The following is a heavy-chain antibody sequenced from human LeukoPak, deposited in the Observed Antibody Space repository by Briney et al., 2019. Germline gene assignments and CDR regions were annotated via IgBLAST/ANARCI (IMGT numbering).Heavy chain of an antibody. CDR2: ISSSSSYI. J-gene: IGHJ4*02. CDR1: GFTFSSYS. Sequence: PGGSLRLSCAASGFTFSSYSMNWVRQAPGKGLEWVSSISSSSSYIYYADSVKGRFTISRDNSKNTLYLQMNSLRAEDTAVYYCAKGQIVVVPAANDYWGQGTLVTVSS. V-gene: IGHV3-21*04. CDR3: AKGQIVVVPAANDY. D-gene: IGHD2-2*01.